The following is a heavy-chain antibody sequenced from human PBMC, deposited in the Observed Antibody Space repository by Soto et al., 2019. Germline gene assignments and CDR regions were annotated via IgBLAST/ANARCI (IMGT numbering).Heavy chain of an antibody. V-gene: IGHV4-31*03. CDR1: GGSISSGGYY. Sequence: SETLSLTCTVSGGSISSGGYYWSWIRQHPGKGLEWIGYIYYSGSTYYNPSLKSRVTISVDTSKNQFSLKLSSVTAADTAVYYCARDSTVTTFYYYYGMDVWGQGTKVTVSS. J-gene: IGHJ6*02. CDR2: IYYSGST. CDR3: ARDSTVTTFYYYYGMDV. D-gene: IGHD4-17*01.